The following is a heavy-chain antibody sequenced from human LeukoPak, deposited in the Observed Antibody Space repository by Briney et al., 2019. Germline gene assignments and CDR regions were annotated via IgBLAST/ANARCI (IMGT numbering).Heavy chain of an antibody. CDR3: ARGAAPQYYFDY. CDR1: GGSISSYY. J-gene: IGHJ4*02. CDR2: IYYSGST. D-gene: IGHD2-15*01. V-gene: IGHV4-59*01. Sequence: PSETLSLTCTVSGGSISSYYWSWIRQPPGKGLEWIGYIYYSGSTNYNPSLKSRVTISVDTSKNQFSLKLSSVTAADTAVYYCARGAAPQYYFDYWGQGTLVTVSS.